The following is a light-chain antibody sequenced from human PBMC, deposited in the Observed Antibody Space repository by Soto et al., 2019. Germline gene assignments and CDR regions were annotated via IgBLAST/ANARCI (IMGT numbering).Light chain of an antibody. CDR1: QSVSSSS. Sequence: ETVLTQSPGTLSLSPWERATLSCRASQSVSSSSLAWYQQRPGQAPRLLIYGASTRATGISARFSGSGSGTEFTLTISRLEPEDFAVYYCQQYGSSGTFGQGTKVDIK. CDR2: GAS. V-gene: IGKV3-20*01. J-gene: IGKJ1*01. CDR3: QQYGSSGT.